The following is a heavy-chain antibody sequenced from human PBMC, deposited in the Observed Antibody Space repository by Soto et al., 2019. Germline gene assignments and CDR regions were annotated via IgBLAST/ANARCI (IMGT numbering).Heavy chain of an antibody. CDR1: GYTFTSYD. J-gene: IGHJ6*02. V-gene: IGHV1-8*01. CDR3: AADQRFGMDV. Sequence: ASVKVSSKASGYTFTSYDINCVRQATGQGLEWMGWMNPNSGNTGYAQKFQERVTITRDMSTSTAYMELSSLRSEDTAVYYCAADQRFGMDVWRQGTTVTVSS. CDR2: MNPNSGNT.